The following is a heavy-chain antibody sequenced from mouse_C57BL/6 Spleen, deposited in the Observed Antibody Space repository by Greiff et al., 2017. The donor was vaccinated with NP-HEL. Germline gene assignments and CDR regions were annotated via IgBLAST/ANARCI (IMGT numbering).Heavy chain of an antibody. CDR3: ARIYDGYSYYFDY. CDR1: GYSFTDYN. J-gene: IGHJ2*01. V-gene: IGHV1-39*01. CDR2: LNPNYGTT. D-gene: IGHD2-3*01. Sequence: VHVKQSGPELVKPGASVKISCKASGYSFTDYNMNWVKQSNGKSLEWIGVLNPNYGTTSYNQKFKGKATLTVDQSSSTAYMQLNSLTSEDSAVYYCARIYDGYSYYFDYWGQGTTLTVSS.